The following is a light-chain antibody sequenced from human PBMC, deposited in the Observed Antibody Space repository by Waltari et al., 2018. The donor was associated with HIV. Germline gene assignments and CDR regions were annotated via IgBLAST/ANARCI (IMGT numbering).Light chain of an antibody. V-gene: IGLV1-40*01. CDR3: QSYDRSLSGYVV. CDR2: GNS. CDR1: SSNIGAGFD. Sequence: QSLLTQPPSVSGAPGQRFTISCPGSSSNIGAGFDVHWYQQLPGTVPKLLIYGNSNRPSGVPHRFSGSKSGTSASLAITGLQAEDEADYYCQSYDRSLSGYVVFGGGTKLTVL. J-gene: IGLJ2*01.